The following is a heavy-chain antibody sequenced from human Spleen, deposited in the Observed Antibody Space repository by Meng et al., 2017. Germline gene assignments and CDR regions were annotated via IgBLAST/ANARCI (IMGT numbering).Heavy chain of an antibody. CDR1: DYTLTSDG. V-gene: IGHV7-4-1*02. D-gene: IGHD3-22*01. CDR2: INTNTGNP. CDR3: AREQYYYDSSGYSP. Sequence: QGQVVQSGAEVKKPGAPVKVSCKGSDYTLTSDGFSWVRQAPGQGLEWMGWINTNTGNPTYAQGFTGRFVFSLDTSVSTAYLQISSLKAEDTAVYYCAREQYYYDSSGYSPWGQGTLVTVSS. J-gene: IGHJ5*02.